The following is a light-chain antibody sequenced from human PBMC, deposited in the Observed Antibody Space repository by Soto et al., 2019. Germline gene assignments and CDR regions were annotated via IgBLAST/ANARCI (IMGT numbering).Light chain of an antibody. CDR2: DVS. CDR3: SSYRHTRSLDVV. Sequence: QSALTQPASVSGSPGQSITISCTGTSSDIGGYNSVSWYQQRPGQAPKLLIHDVSNRPSGISNRFSGSKSGNTASLTISGLQAEDEADYYCSSYRHTRSLDVVFGGVTKVTVL. J-gene: IGLJ3*02. V-gene: IGLV2-14*03. CDR1: SSDIGGYNS.